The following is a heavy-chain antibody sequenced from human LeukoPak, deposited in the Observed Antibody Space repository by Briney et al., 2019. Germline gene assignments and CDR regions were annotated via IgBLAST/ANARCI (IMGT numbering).Heavy chain of an antibody. CDR3: ARAPRDTSGYYRYNYLDA. Sequence: ASVKVSCKASGYTFTGYYMHWVRQAPGQGLEWMGWINPNSGGTNYAQKFQGRVTMTRDTSISTAYMELSGLRSEDTAVYYCARAPRDTSGYYRYNYLDAWGQGTLVTVSS. D-gene: IGHD3-22*01. V-gene: IGHV1-2*02. CDR2: INPNSGGT. CDR1: GYTFTGYY. J-gene: IGHJ5*02.